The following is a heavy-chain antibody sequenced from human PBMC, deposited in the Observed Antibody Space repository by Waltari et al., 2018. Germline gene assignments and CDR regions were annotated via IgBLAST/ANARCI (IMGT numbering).Heavy chain of an antibody. D-gene: IGHD4-17*01. Sequence: QVQLQESGPGMVKPSETLSLTCAVSGYSISSGYYWGWIRQPPGKGLEWIGSIYHSGSTYYNPSLKSRVTISVDTSKNQFSLKLSSVTAADTAVYYCAMISGDYGDYLFDLWGRGTLVTVSS. CDR3: AMISGDYGDYLFDL. CDR2: IYHSGST. V-gene: IGHV4-38-2*01. J-gene: IGHJ2*01. CDR1: GYSISSGYY.